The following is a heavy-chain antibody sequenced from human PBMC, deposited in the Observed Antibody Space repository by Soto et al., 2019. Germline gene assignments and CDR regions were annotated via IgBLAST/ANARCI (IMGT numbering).Heavy chain of an antibody. Sequence: GPEVKNPGASVRVSCVASGYAFTSYGVNWLRQAPGQGLEWMGWIAPHSGRTTYLPKFQGRVTMTADVSTNTAYIELRSLKSDDTGIYFCARAATGSYHSAYWGQGTVVTVSS. CDR3: ARAATGSYHSAY. CDR2: IAPHSGRT. V-gene: IGHV1-18*04. CDR1: GYAFTSYG. J-gene: IGHJ4*02. D-gene: IGHD3-10*01.